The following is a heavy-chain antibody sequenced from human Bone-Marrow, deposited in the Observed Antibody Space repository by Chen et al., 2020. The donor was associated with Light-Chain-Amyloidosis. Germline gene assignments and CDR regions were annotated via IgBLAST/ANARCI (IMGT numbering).Heavy chain of an antibody. CDR3: ARRRDGYNFDY. CDR1: GYTFPNYW. Sequence: EVQLEQSGPEVKKPGESLKISCKGSGYTFPNYWIGWVRQMPGKGLEWMGVIYPDDSEAIYSPSFGGQVTISADKSITTAYLQWRSLKASDTAMYYCARRRDGYNFDYWGQGTLVTVSS. V-gene: IGHV5-51*01. D-gene: IGHD5-12*01. J-gene: IGHJ4*02. CDR2: IYPDDSEA.